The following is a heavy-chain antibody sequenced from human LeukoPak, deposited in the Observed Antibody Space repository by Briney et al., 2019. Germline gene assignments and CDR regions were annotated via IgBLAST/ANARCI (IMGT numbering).Heavy chain of an antibody. V-gene: IGHV5-51*01. Sequence: GESLKISCKGSGFSFSNSWIGWVRQMPGKGLEWMGIIWPGDSDTRYSPSFQGQVTISADKSISTAYLQWTSLKASDTAMYYCARHRPYSSGSYYFDYWGQGTLVTVSS. CDR1: GFSFSNSW. CDR2: IWPGDSDT. CDR3: ARHRPYSSGSYYFDY. D-gene: IGHD6-19*01. J-gene: IGHJ4*02.